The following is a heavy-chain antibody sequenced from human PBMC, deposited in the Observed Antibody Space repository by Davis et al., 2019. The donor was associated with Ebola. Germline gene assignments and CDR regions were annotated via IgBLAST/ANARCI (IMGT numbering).Heavy chain of an antibody. CDR3: GRDNNLAI. Sequence: GESLITSCTASGFTFGNFWVNWVRQAPRKGLVWGSHIDPEGYTTTYADSVKGRFTVSRDNAKNTVFLQITSLRVEDTAVYYCGRDNNLAIWGKGTTVTVSS. V-gene: IGHV3-74*01. J-gene: IGHJ6*04. CDR1: GFTFGNFW. CDR2: IDPEGYTT.